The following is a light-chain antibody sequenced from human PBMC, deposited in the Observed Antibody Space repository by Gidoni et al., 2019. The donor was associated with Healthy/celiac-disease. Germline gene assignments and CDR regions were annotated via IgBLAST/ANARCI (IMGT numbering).Light chain of an antibody. CDR1: QSISNY. Sequence: DIQMTQSPSSLSASVGDRVTITCRASQSISNYLNWYQQKPGKAPKPLIYAASSLQSGVPSRFSGSGSGTEFTLTISSLQPEDFATYYCQQSYSNPLTFGEGTKVEIK. CDR3: QQSYSNPLT. J-gene: IGKJ4*02. V-gene: IGKV1-39*01. CDR2: AAS.